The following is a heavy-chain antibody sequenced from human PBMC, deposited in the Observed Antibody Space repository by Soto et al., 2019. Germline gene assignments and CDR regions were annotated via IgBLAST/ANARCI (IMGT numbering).Heavy chain of an antibody. CDR3: ARSVGYRSGWRPYQFAY. CDR1: GGSISSVGYS. J-gene: IGHJ4*02. CDR2: IYHSGSF. Sequence: SETLALTCAVSGGSISSVGYSWNWIRQPPGEGLEWIGYIYHSGSFLYNPSLKSRVTISLDRSKNQFSLTLSSVTAADTAVFYCARSVGYRSGWRPYQFAYWGQGAIVSVSS. V-gene: IGHV4-30-2*01. D-gene: IGHD6-25*01.